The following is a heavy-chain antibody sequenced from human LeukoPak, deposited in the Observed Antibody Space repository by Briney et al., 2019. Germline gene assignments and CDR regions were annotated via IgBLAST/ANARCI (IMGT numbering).Heavy chain of an antibody. D-gene: IGHD3-22*01. Sequence: GGSLRLSCAASGFTFSSYGMHWVRQAPGKGLEWVAVISYDGSNKYYADSVKGRFTISRDNSKNTLYLQMNSLRAEDTAVYYCAKAPPSLGAGWLFEYWGQGTLVTVSS. CDR1: GFTFSSYG. J-gene: IGHJ4*02. CDR3: AKAPPSLGAGWLFEY. CDR2: ISYDGSNK. V-gene: IGHV3-30*18.